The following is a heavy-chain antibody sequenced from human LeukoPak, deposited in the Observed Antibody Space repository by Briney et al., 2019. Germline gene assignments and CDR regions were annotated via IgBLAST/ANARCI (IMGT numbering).Heavy chain of an antibody. CDR2: IKQDGTEK. Sequence: GGSLRLSCAASGFTFSNYWMTWVRQAPGKGLEWVANIKQDGTEKYYVDSVKGRFTISRDNAKNSLYLRMNTLRAEDTAVYYCARDRRGSYSDYWGQGTLVTVSS. V-gene: IGHV3-7*01. J-gene: IGHJ4*02. CDR3: ARDRRGSYSDY. CDR1: GFTFSNYW. D-gene: IGHD1-26*01.